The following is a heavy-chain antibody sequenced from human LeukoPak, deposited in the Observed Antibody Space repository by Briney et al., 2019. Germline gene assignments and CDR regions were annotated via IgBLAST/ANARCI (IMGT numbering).Heavy chain of an antibody. CDR3: ARKISAAGSRWFDP. V-gene: IGHV4-4*02. Sequence: SETLSLTCAVSGGSISSGNWWSWVRQPPGKGLEWIGEIYHSGSTNYNPSLKSRVTISVDKSKNQFSLKLSSVTAADTAVYYCARKISAAGSRWFDPWGQGTLVTVSS. CDR2: IYHSGST. J-gene: IGHJ5*02. CDR1: GGSISSGNW. D-gene: IGHD6-13*01.